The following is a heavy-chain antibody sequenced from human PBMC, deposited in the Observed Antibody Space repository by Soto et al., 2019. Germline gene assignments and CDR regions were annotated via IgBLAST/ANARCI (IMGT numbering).Heavy chain of an antibody. Sequence: ALVKVSCKASGERFTTYGISWVRQAPGQGLEWMGWISTYNTNTNFAPKFQGRLLLTTDTSSTTAHMELRSLRPDDTAVYYCARWAGQVRDYGGPFDYWGQGTLVTVSS. CDR2: ISTYNTNT. V-gene: IGHV1-18*04. CDR1: GERFTTYG. J-gene: IGHJ4*02. D-gene: IGHD4-17*01. CDR3: ARWAGQVRDYGGPFDY.